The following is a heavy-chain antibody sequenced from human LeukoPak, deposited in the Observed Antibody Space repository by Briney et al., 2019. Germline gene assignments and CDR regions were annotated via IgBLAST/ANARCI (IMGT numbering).Heavy chain of an antibody. CDR1: GFSLSTSGMC. CDR2: IDWDDDK. J-gene: IGHJ4*02. Sequence: SGPTLVNPTQTLTLTCTFSGFSLSTSGMCVSWIRQPPGKALEWLARIDWDDDKYYSTSLKTRLTISKDTSKNQVVLTMTNMDPVDTATYYCARTPDSSGHCDPHFDYWGQGTLVTVSS. CDR3: ARTPDSSGHCDPHFDY. V-gene: IGHV2-70*11. D-gene: IGHD3-22*01.